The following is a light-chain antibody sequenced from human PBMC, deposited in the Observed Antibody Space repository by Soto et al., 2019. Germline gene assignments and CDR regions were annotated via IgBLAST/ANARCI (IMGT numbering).Light chain of an antibody. Sequence: EIVLTQSPATVSLSPGERATLSCRASQIVSRHLAWYQQKPGQAPSLLIYDISNRDTGVPARFSGSGSGTDFTLTISRLEPEDSAVYYRQQRNLWPRNPFGQGTKLEIK. CDR1: QIVSRH. CDR2: DIS. CDR3: QQRNLWPRNP. V-gene: IGKV3-11*01. J-gene: IGKJ2*01.